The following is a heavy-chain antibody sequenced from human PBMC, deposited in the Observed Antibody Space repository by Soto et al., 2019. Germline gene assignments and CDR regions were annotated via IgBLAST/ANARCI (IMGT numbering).Heavy chain of an antibody. CDR1: GYTFTGYY. CDR3: ARGRITLLSKSNWLDP. CDR2: INPNSGGT. D-gene: IGHD2-15*01. J-gene: IGHJ5*02. Sequence: ASVKVSCKASGYTFTGYYMHWVRQAPGQGLEWMGWINPNSGGTNYAQKFQGWVTMTRDTSISTAYMELSRLRSDDTAVYYCARGRITLLSKSNWLDPWGQGTLVTVSS. V-gene: IGHV1-2*04.